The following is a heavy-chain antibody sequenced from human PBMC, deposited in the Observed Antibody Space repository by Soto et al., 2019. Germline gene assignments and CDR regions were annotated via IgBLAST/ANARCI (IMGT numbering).Heavy chain of an antibody. Sequence: PSETLSLTXTVSGGSISSGGYYWSWIRQHPGKGLEWIGYIYYSGSTYYNPSLKSRVTISVDTSKNQFSLKLSSVTAADTAVYYCARVTEMATIVPVFDYWGQGTLVTVSS. CDR1: GGSISSGGYY. CDR3: ARVTEMATIVPVFDY. J-gene: IGHJ4*02. V-gene: IGHV4-31*02. D-gene: IGHD5-12*01. CDR2: IYYSGST.